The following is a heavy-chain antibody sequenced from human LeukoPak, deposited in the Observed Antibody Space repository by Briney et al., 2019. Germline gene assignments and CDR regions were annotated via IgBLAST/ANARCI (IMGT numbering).Heavy chain of an antibody. Sequence: GGSLRLSCAAPGFTFSSYEMNWVRQAPGKGLEWVSYISSSGSTIYYADSVKGRFTISRGNAKNSLYLQMNSLRAEDTAFYYCARDALQLTGNYVTRWWFDPWGQGTLVTVSS. D-gene: IGHD3-9*01. J-gene: IGHJ5*02. CDR1: GFTFSSYE. CDR2: ISSSGSTI. CDR3: ARDALQLTGNYVTRWWFDP. V-gene: IGHV3-48*03.